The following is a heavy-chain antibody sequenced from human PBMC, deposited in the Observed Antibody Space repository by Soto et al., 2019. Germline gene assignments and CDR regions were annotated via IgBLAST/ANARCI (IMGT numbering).Heavy chain of an antibody. CDR3: ARHYDFWSGYCDY. CDR2: IYYSGST. CDR1: GGSISSYY. Sequence: SETLSLTCTVSGGSISSYYWSWIRQPPGKGLEWIGYIYYSGSTNYNPSLKSRVTISVDTSKNQFSLKLSSVTAADTAVYYCARHYDFWSGYCDYWGQGTLVTVSS. J-gene: IGHJ4*02. D-gene: IGHD3-3*01. V-gene: IGHV4-59*08.